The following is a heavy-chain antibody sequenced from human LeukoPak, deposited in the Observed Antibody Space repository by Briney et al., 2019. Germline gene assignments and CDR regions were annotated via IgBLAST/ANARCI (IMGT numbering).Heavy chain of an antibody. CDR3: ARGPTYYYDSSGYYHFDY. D-gene: IGHD3-22*01. J-gene: IGHJ4*02. CDR2: IYYNGST. CDR1: GGSISSHY. V-gene: IGHV4-59*11. Sequence: SETLSLTCTVSGGSISSHYWSWIRQPPGKGLEWIGYIYYNGSTNYNPSLKSRVTISVDTSKNQFSLKLSSVTAADTAVYYCARGPTYYYDSSGYYHFDYWGQGTLVTVSS.